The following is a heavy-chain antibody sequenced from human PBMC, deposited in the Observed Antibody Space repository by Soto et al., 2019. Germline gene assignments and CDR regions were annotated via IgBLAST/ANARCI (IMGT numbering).Heavy chain of an antibody. Sequence: PSETLSLTCTVSGGSISSYSYYWGWIRQPPGKGLEWIGTLYYTGTAYYNPSLQSRVTMSVDTSETQFSLKLTSVTAADTAVYYCAIRRETGSVDSYYYMDVWGKGTTVTVSS. CDR3: AIRRETGSVDSYYYMDV. CDR1: GGSISSYSYY. J-gene: IGHJ6*03. V-gene: IGHV4-39*01. CDR2: LYYTGTA.